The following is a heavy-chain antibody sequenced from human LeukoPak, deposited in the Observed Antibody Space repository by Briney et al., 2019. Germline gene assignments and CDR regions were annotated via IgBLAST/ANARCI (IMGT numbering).Heavy chain of an antibody. Sequence: SETLSLTCTVSGASISGSNYYWGWIRQPPGKGLEWIGSIYYSGGTYYNPSLKSRVTISVDTSKNQFSLKLSSVTAADTAVYYCAREAPGIAVAGGAPYFDYWGQGTLVTVSS. D-gene: IGHD6-19*01. CDR1: GASISGSNYY. V-gene: IGHV4-39*07. J-gene: IGHJ4*02. CDR3: AREAPGIAVAGGAPYFDY. CDR2: IYYSGGT.